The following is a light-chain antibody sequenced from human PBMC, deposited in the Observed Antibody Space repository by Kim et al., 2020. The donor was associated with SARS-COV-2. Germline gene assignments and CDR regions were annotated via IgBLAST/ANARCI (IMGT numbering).Light chain of an antibody. CDR3: QQYNNLPPT. V-gene: IGKV3-15*01. J-gene: IGKJ1*01. CDR2: GAS. Sequence: EIVMTRSPATLSVSPGERATLSCRASQSVSSNLAWYQQKPGQAPRLLIYGASTRATGITARFSGSGSGTEFTLTISSLQSEDFAVYYCQQYNNLPPTFGQGTKVDIK. CDR1: QSVSSN.